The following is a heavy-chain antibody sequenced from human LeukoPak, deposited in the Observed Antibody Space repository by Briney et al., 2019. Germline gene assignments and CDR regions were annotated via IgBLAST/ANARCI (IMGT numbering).Heavy chain of an antibody. V-gene: IGHV2-70*11. J-gene: IGHJ4*02. D-gene: IGHD3-3*01. CDR2: IDWDDK. CDR1: GFSLSTSGMC. CDR3: ARIQRSGTIDY. Sequence: ESGPTLVNPTQTLTLTCTFSGFSLSTSGMCVSWIRQPPGKALEWLARIDWDDKYYSTSLKTRLTISKDTSKNQVVLTMTNMDPVDTATYYCARIQRSGTIDYWGQGTLVTVSS.